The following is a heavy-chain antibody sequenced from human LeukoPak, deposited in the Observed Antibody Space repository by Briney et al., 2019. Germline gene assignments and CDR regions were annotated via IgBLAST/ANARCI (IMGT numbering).Heavy chain of an antibody. Sequence: GESLQISCKGSGYSFTNSWIGWVRQMSGKGLEWMGFIYPGDSDTRYRPSFQGQATISTDTSISPSFLPLSSLDASDTAIYYCVRPTNYYKSRGYFFDYWGQGTLVTVSS. CDR2: IYPGDSDT. CDR1: GYSFTNSW. D-gene: IGHD3-22*01. J-gene: IGHJ4*02. CDR3: VRPTNYYKSRGYFFDY. V-gene: IGHV5-51*01.